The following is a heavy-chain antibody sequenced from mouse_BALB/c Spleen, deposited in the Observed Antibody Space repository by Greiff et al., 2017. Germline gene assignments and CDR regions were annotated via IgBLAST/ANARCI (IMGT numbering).Heavy chain of an antibody. V-gene: IGHV5-6-2*01. CDR3: ARQRDLPSMDY. CDR1: GFTFSSYY. D-gene: IGHD5-1*01. Sequence: EVQLVESGGGLVKLGGSLKLSCAASGFTFSSYYMSWVRQTPEKRLELVAAINSNGGSTYYPDTVKGRFTISRDNAKNTLYLQMSSLKSEDTALYYCARQRDLPSMDYWGQGTSVTVSS. J-gene: IGHJ4*01. CDR2: INSNGGST.